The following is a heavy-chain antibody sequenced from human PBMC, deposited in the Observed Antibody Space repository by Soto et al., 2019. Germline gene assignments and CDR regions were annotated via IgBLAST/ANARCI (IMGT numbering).Heavy chain of an antibody. Sequence: PSETLSLTCPVSGGSISSYSWSWIRQPPGKGLEWIGYIYYSGSTNYNPSLKSRVTISVHTSKNQFSLRLSSVTAADAAVYYCARHSLDYGDYPIYFDYWGQGTLVTVSS. CDR2: IYYSGST. J-gene: IGHJ4*02. CDR1: GGSISSYS. V-gene: IGHV4-59*08. CDR3: ARHSLDYGDYPIYFDY. D-gene: IGHD4-17*01.